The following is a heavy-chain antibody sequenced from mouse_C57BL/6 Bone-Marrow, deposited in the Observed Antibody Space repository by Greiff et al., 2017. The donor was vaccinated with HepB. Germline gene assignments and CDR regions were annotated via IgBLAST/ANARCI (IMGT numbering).Heavy chain of an antibody. Sequence: EVKLVESGGGLVKPGGSLKLSCAASGFTFSSYAMSWVRQTPEKRLEWVATISDGGSYTYYPDNVKGRFTISRDNAKNNLYLQMSHLKSEDTAMYYCARDLLLLREGFAYWGQGTLVTVSA. CDR2: ISDGGSYT. CDR3: ARDLLLLREGFAY. V-gene: IGHV5-4*01. D-gene: IGHD1-1*01. CDR1: GFTFSSYA. J-gene: IGHJ3*01.